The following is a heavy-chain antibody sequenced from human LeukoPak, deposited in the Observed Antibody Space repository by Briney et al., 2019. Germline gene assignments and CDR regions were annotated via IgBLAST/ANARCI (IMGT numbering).Heavy chain of an antibody. D-gene: IGHD3-3*01. CDR3: ARGAHVLRFLEWSPPGWFDP. V-gene: IGHV4-4*07. J-gene: IGHJ5*02. Sequence: PSETLSLTCTVSGGSISSFYWSWIRQPAGKGLQWIGRIYTSGSTDYNPSLKSRVTMSVDTSKNQFSLKLSSVTAADTAVYYCARGAHVLRFLEWSPPGWFDPWGQGTLVTVSS. CDR1: GGSISSFY. CDR2: IYTSGST.